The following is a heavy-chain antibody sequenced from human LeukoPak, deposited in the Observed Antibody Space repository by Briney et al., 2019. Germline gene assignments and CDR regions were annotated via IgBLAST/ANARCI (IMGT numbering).Heavy chain of an antibody. V-gene: IGHV3-23*01. CDR2: ISGSGGST. Sequence: PGGSLRLSCAASGFTFSSYAMSWVRQAPGKGLEWVSAISGSGGSTYYADSVKGRFTISRDNSKNTLYLQMNSLRAEDTAVYYCARDGTVVAATPLLFDPWGQGTLVTVSS. CDR3: ARDGTVVAATPLLFDP. CDR1: GFTFSSYA. J-gene: IGHJ5*02. D-gene: IGHD2-15*01.